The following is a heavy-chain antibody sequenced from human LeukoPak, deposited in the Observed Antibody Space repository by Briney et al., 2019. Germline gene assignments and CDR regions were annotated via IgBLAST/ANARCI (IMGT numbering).Heavy chain of an antibody. CDR1: GFTFSSYW. D-gene: IGHD1-26*01. CDR2: IKQDGSEK. V-gene: IGHV3-7*01. CDR3: ARDLWEVFDY. J-gene: IGHJ4*02. Sequence: SGGSLRLSCAASGFTFSSYWTSWVRQAPGKGLEWVANIKQDGSEKYYVDSVKGRFTISRDNAKNSLYLQMNSLRAEDTAVYYCARDLWEVFDYWGQGTLVTVSS.